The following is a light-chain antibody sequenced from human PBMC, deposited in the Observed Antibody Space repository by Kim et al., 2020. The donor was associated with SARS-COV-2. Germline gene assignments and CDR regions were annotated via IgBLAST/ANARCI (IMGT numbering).Light chain of an antibody. CDR1: SSNIGSKS. Sequence: QSVLTQPPSASGTPGQRVTISCSGSSSNIGSKSVSWYQQLPGAAPKLLIYDNSQRPSGVPDRFSGSKSGTSASLAISGLQSKDEADYYCAAWDGSLNGVVFGGGTKLTVL. CDR3: AAWDGSLNGVV. J-gene: IGLJ2*01. CDR2: DNS. V-gene: IGLV1-44*01.